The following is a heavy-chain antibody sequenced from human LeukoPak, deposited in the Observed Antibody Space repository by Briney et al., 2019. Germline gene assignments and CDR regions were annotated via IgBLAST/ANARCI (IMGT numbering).Heavy chain of an antibody. CDR3: AKSNGYGLVDI. D-gene: IGHD3-10*01. Sequence: SETLSLTCTVSGGSISSYYWSWIRQPPGKGLEWIGYMYYSGSTNYNPSLKSRVTISVDMSKNQVSLKLNSVTAADTAVYYCAKSNGYGLVDIWGQGTMVTVSS. V-gene: IGHV4-59*12. J-gene: IGHJ3*02. CDR2: MYYSGST. CDR1: GGSISSYY.